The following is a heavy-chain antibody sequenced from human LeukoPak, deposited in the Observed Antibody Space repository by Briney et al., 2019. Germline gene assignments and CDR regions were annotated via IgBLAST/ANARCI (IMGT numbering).Heavy chain of an antibody. CDR3: TSRYCTTTNCYSFDN. CDR2: ISSTSAHI. V-gene: IGHV3-21*01. CDR1: GFSFNTYS. D-gene: IGHD2-2*01. J-gene: IGHJ3*02. Sequence: PGGSLRLSCAASGFSFNTYSINWVRQAPGKGLEWVSSISSTSAHIFYADSVKGRFSISRDNAKNSLYLQMNSLRVEDTAVYYCTSRYCTTTNCYSFDNWGHGTLVTVSS.